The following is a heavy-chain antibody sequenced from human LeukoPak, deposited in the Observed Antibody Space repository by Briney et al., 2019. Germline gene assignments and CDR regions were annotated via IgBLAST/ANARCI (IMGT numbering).Heavy chain of an antibody. CDR2: IHYSGTT. V-gene: IGHV4-59*01. J-gene: IGHJ4*02. CDR1: GGSISDDY. CDR3: VRGAGWYNY. D-gene: IGHD6-19*01. Sequence: SETLSLTCTVSGGSISDDYWSWLRQPPGKGLEWIAYIHYSGTTNYNPSLKSRVSISIDTSKKQFPLKVSSVTAADTAVYYCVRGAGWYNYWGQGTLVTVSS.